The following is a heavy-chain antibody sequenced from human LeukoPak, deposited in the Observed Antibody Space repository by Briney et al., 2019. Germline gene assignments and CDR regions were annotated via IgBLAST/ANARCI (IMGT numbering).Heavy chain of an antibody. J-gene: IGHJ4*02. CDR2: INQAGSAK. V-gene: IGHV3-7*01. Sequence: GGSLRLSCAASGITLNSYWMSWVRQAPGKGLEWVAQINQAGSAKYYVDSVKGRFTVSRDNAKNSLYLQTNSLRVEDTAVYYCATHPGDYWFGYLQLWGQGTLVTVSS. CDR3: ATHPGDYWFGYLQL. D-gene: IGHD3-10*01. CDR1: GITLNSYW.